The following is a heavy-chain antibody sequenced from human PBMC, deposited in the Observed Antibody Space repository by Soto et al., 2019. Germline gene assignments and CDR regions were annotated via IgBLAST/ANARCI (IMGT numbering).Heavy chain of an antibody. J-gene: IGHJ4*02. CDR1: GGSFSGYY. Sequence: SETLSLTCAVYGGSFSGYYWSWIRQPPGKGLEWIGEINHSGSTNYNPSLKSRVTISVDTSKNQFSLKLSSVTAADTAVYYCARAHNCTNGVCSYYFDYWGQGTLVTVSS. CDR2: INHSGST. D-gene: IGHD2-8*01. V-gene: IGHV4-34*01. CDR3: ARAHNCTNGVCSYYFDY.